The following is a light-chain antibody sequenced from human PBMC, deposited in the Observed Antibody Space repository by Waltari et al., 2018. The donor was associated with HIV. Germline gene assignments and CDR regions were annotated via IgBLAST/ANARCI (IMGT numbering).Light chain of an antibody. V-gene: IGLV1-44*01. J-gene: IGLJ3*02. CDR3: AAWDDSLNGWV. CDR1: SSNIRSNT. CDR2: SNA. Sequence: QSVLTQPPSASGTPGQRVTISCSGSSSNIRSNTVSWYQQLPGTAPKLLIYSNAQRPSGVPGGFSGSKSGNSASLAISGLQSEDEAEYYCAAWDDSLNGWVFGGGTNLTVL.